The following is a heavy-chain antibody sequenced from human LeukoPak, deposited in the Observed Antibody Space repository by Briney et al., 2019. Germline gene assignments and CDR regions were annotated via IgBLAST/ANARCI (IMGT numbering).Heavy chain of an antibody. CDR2: ISYDGSNK. D-gene: IGHD2-15*01. Sequence: GGSVRLSCAASGFTFSIHAMHWVRQAPGKGLEWVAVISYDGSNKYYADSVKGRFTISRDNSKTTLYLQMNSLRAEDTALYNCAREVDGLDIWGQGTMVTVSS. CDR1: GFTFSIHA. J-gene: IGHJ3*02. CDR3: AREVDGLDI. V-gene: IGHV3-30-3*01.